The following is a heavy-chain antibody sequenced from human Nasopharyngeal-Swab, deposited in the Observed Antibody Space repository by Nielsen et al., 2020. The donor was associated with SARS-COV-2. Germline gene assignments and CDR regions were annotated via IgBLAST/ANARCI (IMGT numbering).Heavy chain of an antibody. V-gene: IGHV4-59*01. CDR2: IYYSGST. CDR1: GGSISSYY. J-gene: IGHJ5*02. D-gene: IGHD6-13*01. Sequence: SETLSLTCTVSGGSISSYYWSWIRQPPGKGLEWIGYIYYSGSTNYNPSLKSRVTISVDTSKNQFSLKLSSVTAADTAVYYCARAGGIIGSWYSQSDDWFDPWGQGTLFTVSS. CDR3: ARAGGIIGSWYSQSDDWFDP.